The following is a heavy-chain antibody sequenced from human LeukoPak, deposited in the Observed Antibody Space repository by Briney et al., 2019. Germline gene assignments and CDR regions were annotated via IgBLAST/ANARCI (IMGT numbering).Heavy chain of an antibody. Sequence: SETLSLTCTVSGGSISSGDYYWSWIRQPPGKGLEWVGYIYYTGSTNYNPSLESRVTISVDTSKNQFSLRLSSVTAADTAVYFCARRGYSYGTMYYFDYWGQGTLVTVSS. D-gene: IGHD5-18*01. CDR2: IYYTGST. CDR3: ARRGYSYGTMYYFDY. CDR1: GGSISSGDYY. J-gene: IGHJ4*02. V-gene: IGHV4-61*08.